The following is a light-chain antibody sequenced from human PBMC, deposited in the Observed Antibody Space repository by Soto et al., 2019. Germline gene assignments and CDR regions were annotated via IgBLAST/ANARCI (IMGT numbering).Light chain of an antibody. V-gene: IGKV3-15*01. J-gene: IGKJ1*01. Sequence: EIVMTQSPGTVSVFPGETVTLSCRASQSVSGYLDWFHQKPGQAPRLVLLRIFTRAIGVPARFSGSGSGTEFTLTISSLQSEDFATYYCQQYNSYSPKTFGQGTKVDIK. CDR1: QSVSGY. CDR3: QQYNSYSPKT. CDR2: RIF.